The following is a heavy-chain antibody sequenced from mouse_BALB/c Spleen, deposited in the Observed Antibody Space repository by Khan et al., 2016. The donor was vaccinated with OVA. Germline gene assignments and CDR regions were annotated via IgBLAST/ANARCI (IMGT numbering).Heavy chain of an antibody. CDR3: ARRTTGYAMDY. D-gene: IGHD2-14*01. CDR1: GYTFTSYT. CDR2: INPSSGYT. Sequence: QMQLEESGAELARPGASVKMSCKASGYTFTSYTMHWVKQRPGQGLEWIGYINPSSGYTNYNQKFKDKATLTADKSSSTAYMQLSSLTSEDSAVYYCARRTTGYAMDYWDQGTSVTVSS. J-gene: IGHJ4*01. V-gene: IGHV1-4*01.